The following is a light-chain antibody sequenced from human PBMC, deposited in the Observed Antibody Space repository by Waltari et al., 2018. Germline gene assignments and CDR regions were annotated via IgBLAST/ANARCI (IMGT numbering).Light chain of an antibody. CDR1: SSDVGGYNS. CDR3: SSYTTSSTLV. J-gene: IGLJ2*01. V-gene: IGLV2-14*03. CDR2: DVN. Sequence: QSALTQPASVSGSPGQSITISCTGTSSDVGGYNSVSWYQQPPGRAPKLMISDVNSRPSGGSNRVSGSKSGNTASLTISGLQTEDEADYSCSSYTTSSTLVFGGGTQLTVL.